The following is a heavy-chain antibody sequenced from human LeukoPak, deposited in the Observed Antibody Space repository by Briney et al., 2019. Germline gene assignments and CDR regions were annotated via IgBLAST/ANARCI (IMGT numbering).Heavy chain of an antibody. Sequence: SETLSLTCTVSGGSISSYYWSWIRQPPGKGLEWIGYIYYSGSTNYNPSLKSRVTISVDTSKNQFSLKLSSVTAADKAVYYCARIRRHCSSTSCHVRWGQGTLVTVSS. J-gene: IGHJ4*02. CDR2: IYYSGST. CDR1: GGSISSYY. CDR3: ARIRRHCSSTSCHVR. D-gene: IGHD2-2*01. V-gene: IGHV4-59*01.